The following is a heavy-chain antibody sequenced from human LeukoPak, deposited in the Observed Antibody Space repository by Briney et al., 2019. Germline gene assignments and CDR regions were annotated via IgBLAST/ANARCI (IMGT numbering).Heavy chain of an antibody. V-gene: IGHV3-21*01. CDR1: GFTFSSYS. CDR3: ARGCGSSSWTRGYYFDY. Sequence: GGSLRLSCAASGFTFSSYSMNWVRQAPGKGLEWVSSISSSSSYIYYADSVKGRFTISRDNAKNSLYLQMNSLRAEDTAVYYCARGCGSSSWTRGYYFDYWGQGTLVTVSS. CDR2: ISSSSSYI. J-gene: IGHJ4*02. D-gene: IGHD6-13*01.